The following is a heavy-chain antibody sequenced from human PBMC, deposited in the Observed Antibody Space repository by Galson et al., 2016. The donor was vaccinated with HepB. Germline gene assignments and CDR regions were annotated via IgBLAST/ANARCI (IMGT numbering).Heavy chain of an antibody. V-gene: IGHV4-34*01. Sequence: SETLSLTCAVSGGSFTGVYWSWIRQPPGEGLEWIGEINQSGNTHSNPSLKSRLSMSIDTSKKHFSLNLTSVTAADTAVYYCARRDWTALESWGQGTLVTVSS. J-gene: IGHJ4*02. CDR2: INQSGNT. CDR3: ARRDWTALES. CDR1: GGSFTGVY. D-gene: IGHD5-18*01.